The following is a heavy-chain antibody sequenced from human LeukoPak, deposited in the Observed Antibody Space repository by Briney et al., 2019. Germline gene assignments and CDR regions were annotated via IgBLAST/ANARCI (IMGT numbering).Heavy chain of an antibody. D-gene: IGHD3-3*01. CDR2: IYHSATT. V-gene: IGHV4-38-2*01. CDR3: ARAYYDFWSGYPTRNYFDY. Sequence: SETLSLTGAVSGYSISSGYYWAWIRQPPGKGLEWIASIYHSATTYYTPSLKSRVTMSVDTSKNQFSLKLTSVTAADTAVYYCARAYYDFWSGYPTRNYFDYWGQGALVAVSS. CDR1: GYSISSGYY. J-gene: IGHJ4*02.